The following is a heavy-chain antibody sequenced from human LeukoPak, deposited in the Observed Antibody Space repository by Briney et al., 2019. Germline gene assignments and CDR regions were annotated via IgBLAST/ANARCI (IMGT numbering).Heavy chain of an antibody. V-gene: IGHV4-39*07. CDR1: GGSISSSSYY. Sequence: SETLSLTCTVSGGSISSSSYYWGWIRQPPGKGLEWIGSIYYSGSTYYNPSLKSRVTISVDTSKNQFSLKLSSVTAADTAVYYCATTYYYSSGSYRYYFDYWGQGSLVTVSS. D-gene: IGHD3-10*01. CDR3: ATTYYYSSGSYRYYFDY. CDR2: IYYSGST. J-gene: IGHJ4*02.